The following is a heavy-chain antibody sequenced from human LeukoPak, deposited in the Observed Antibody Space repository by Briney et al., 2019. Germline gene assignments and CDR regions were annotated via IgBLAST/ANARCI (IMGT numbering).Heavy chain of an antibody. D-gene: IGHD4-17*01. CDR3: ARVGPTVTTYYYYYGMDV. CDR2: INHSGST. CDR1: GGSFSGYY. Sequence: SETLSLTCAVYGGSFSGYYWSWIRQPPGKGLEWIGEINHSGSTNYNPSLKSRVTISVDTSKNQFSLKLSSVTAAVTAVYYCARVGPTVTTYYYYYGMDVWGQGTTVTVSS. V-gene: IGHV4-34*01. J-gene: IGHJ6*02.